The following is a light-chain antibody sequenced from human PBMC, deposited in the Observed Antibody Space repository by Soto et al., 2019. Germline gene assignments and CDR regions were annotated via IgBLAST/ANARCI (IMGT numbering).Light chain of an antibody. CDR3: QQYNSYSPT. CDR2: KAS. CDR1: QSISSW. V-gene: IGKV1-5*03. J-gene: IGKJ1*01. Sequence: DIQMTQSPSTLSASVGDRVTITCRASQSISSWLAWYQQKPGKAPKLLIYKASSLESGVPSRFSGSGSVTEFNLTISSLQPDDFATYYCQQYNSYSPTFGQGTKVEIK.